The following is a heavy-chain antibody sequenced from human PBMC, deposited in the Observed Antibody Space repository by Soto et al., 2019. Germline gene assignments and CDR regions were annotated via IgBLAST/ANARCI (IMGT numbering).Heavy chain of an antibody. V-gene: IGHV3-9*01. CDR1: GFTFDDYA. Sequence: PGGSLRLSCAASGFTFDDYAMHWVRQAPGKGLEWVSGISWNSGSIGYADSVKGRFTISRDNAKNSLYLQMNSLRAEDTALYYCAKDMGYSGYEDYFDYWGQGTLVTVSS. CDR3: AKDMGYSGYEDYFDY. D-gene: IGHD5-12*01. CDR2: ISWNSGSI. J-gene: IGHJ4*02.